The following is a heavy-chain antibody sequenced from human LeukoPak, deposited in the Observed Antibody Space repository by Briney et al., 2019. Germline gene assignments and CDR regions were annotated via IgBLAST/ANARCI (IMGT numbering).Heavy chain of an antibody. Sequence: GGSLRLSCVASGFTVSDNHMSWVRQAPGKGLEWVSVIWPSETTQYADSVKGRFTISRDASKNPLYLQMNSLRDEDTALYFCARRILLSGFDIWGQGTMVTVSA. V-gene: IGHV3-66*01. CDR1: GFTVSDNH. CDR2: IWPSETT. D-gene: IGHD3-10*01. J-gene: IGHJ3*02. CDR3: ARRILLSGFDI.